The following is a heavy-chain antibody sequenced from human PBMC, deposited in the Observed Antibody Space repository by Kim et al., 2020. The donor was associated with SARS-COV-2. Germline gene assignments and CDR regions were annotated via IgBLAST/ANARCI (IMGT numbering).Heavy chain of an antibody. CDR3: ARGRAGVVPAPILGIGPHYDSVIMDV. CDR1: GGSFSGHY. D-gene: IGHD2-2*02. J-gene: IGHJ6*01. CDR2: IHQSGST. V-gene: IGHV4-34*01. Sequence: SQTLALTCAVYGGSFSGHYWSWIRQPPGKGLEWIGEIHQSGSTNYNPSLKSRVTISIDTSKNQFSLKLSSVTAADTGFYYCARGRAGVVPAPILGIGPHYDSVIMDVAREGSTVTVSS.